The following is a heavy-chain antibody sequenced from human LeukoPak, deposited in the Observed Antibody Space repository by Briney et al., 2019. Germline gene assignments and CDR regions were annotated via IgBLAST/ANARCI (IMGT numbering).Heavy chain of an antibody. J-gene: IGHJ4*02. D-gene: IGHD2-2*01. CDR2: FDPEDGET. Sequence: APVKVSCKVSGYTLTELSMHWVREAPGKGLEWMGGFDPEDGETIYAQKFQGRVTMTEDTSTDTAYMELSSLRSEDTAEYYCATARPYCISTSCYGLDYWGQGTLVTVSS. V-gene: IGHV1-24*01. CDR3: ATARPYCISTSCYGLDY. CDR1: GYTLTELS.